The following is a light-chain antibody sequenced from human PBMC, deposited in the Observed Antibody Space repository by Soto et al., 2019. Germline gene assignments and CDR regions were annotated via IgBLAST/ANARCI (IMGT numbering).Light chain of an antibody. Sequence: DIQMTQSPSSLSASVGDRVTITCRSSQSISSYLNWYQQKPGKAPKLLIYAASSLQSGVPSRFSGSGSGTDFSLTIRSLQPEDFATYYCQQSYRPPYTFGQGTKLEIK. CDR3: QQSYRPPYT. J-gene: IGKJ2*01. CDR1: QSISSY. V-gene: IGKV1-39*01. CDR2: AAS.